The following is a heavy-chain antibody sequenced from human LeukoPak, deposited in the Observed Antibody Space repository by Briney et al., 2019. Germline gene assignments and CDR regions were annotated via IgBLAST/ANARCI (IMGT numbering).Heavy chain of an antibody. V-gene: IGHV3-48*03. D-gene: IGHD3-3*01. Sequence: PGGSLRLSCAASGFTSSSYEMNWVRQPPGKGLECVSYISSSGSTIYYADSVKGRFTISRDNAKNSLYLQMNSLTAEDTAVYYCARVSIVGVVSLDCWGQGTLVTVSS. CDR1: GFTSSSYE. CDR2: ISSSGSTI. J-gene: IGHJ4*02. CDR3: ARVSIVGVVSLDC.